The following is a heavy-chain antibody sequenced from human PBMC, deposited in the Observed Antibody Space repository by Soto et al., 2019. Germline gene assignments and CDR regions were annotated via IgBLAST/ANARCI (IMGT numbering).Heavy chain of an antibody. CDR2: GFYSGST. Sequence: SETLSLTCTVSGGPISSYYWSWIRQPPGKGLEWIGYGFYSGSTNYSPSLKSRVSISVDTSNNHFSLKLRSVTAADTAVYYCARGQFGNWFDRWGQGTLVTVS. D-gene: IGHD3-16*01. CDR1: GGPISSYY. V-gene: IGHV4-59*01. CDR3: ARGQFGNWFDR. J-gene: IGHJ5*02.